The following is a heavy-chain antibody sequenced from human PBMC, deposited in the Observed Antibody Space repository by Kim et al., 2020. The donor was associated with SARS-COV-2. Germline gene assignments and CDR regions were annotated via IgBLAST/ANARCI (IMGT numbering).Heavy chain of an antibody. CDR1: GGSISSSNW. J-gene: IGHJ3*02. Sequence: SETLSLTCAVSGGSISSSNWWSWVRQPPGKGLEWIGEIYHSGSTNYNPSLKSRVTISVDKSKNQFSLKLSSVTAADTAVYYCARRRGISPGWAFDIWGQGTMVTVSS. D-gene: IGHD6-13*01. CDR2: IYHSGST. CDR3: ARRRGISPGWAFDI. V-gene: IGHV4-4*02.